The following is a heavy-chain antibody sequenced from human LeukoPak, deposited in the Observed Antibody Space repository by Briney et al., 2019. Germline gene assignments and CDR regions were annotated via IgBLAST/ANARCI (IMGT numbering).Heavy chain of an antibody. J-gene: IGHJ4*02. D-gene: IGHD6-13*01. Sequence: PGRSLRLSCAASGFTFSNYGMHWVRQAPGKGLEWVSAISGSGGSTYYAGSVRGRFTISRDNSKNTLYLQMNSLKAENTAVYYCAKVQDSSSWLSDYWGQGTLVTVSS. V-gene: IGHV3-23*01. CDR3: AKVQDSSSWLSDY. CDR2: ISGSGGST. CDR1: GFTFSNYG.